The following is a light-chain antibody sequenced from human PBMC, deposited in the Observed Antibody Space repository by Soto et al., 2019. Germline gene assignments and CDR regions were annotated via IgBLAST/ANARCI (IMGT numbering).Light chain of an antibody. CDR1: QRVTTN. J-gene: IGKJ1*01. CDR3: QQYIDWPRT. CDR2: GIS. Sequence: IVMTQSPATLSVSPGERAILSCRASQRVTTNLAWYQQRPGQAPRLLIYGISTRATGIPTRFSGSGSGTEFTLTITSLQSEDFAVYYCQQYIDWPRTFGQGTKVDI. V-gene: IGKV3-15*01.